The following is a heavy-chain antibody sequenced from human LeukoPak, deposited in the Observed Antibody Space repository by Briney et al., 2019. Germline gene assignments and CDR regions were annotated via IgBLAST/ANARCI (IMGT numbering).Heavy chain of an antibody. J-gene: IGHJ4*02. CDR3: ARAGYYDSSGPGDY. Sequence: GGSLRLSCAASGFTFSSYSMNWVRQAPGKGLEWVSSISSSSYIYYADSVKGRFTISRDNAKNSLYLQMNSLRAEDTAVYYCARAGYYDSSGPGDYWGQGTLVTVSS. CDR1: GFTFSSYS. D-gene: IGHD3-22*01. V-gene: IGHV3-21*01. CDR2: ISSSSYI.